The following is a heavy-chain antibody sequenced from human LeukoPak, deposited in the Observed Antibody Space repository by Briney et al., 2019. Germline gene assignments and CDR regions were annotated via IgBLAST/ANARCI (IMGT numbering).Heavy chain of an antibody. CDR3: VRSVYSGSSYYFDY. Sequence: PGGSLRLSCAASGFSFYDSRMSWVRQDPGKGPEWVSGINWNGDSTAYADSVKGRFTISRDNAKNSLFLQMNSLRAEDTALYYCVRSVYSGSSYYFDYWGQGTQVTVSS. CDR1: GFSFYDSR. D-gene: IGHD1-26*01. CDR2: INWNGDST. J-gene: IGHJ4*02. V-gene: IGHV3-20*04.